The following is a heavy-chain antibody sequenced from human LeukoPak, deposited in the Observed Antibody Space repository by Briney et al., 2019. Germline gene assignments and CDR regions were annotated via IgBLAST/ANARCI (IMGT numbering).Heavy chain of an antibody. CDR1: GGSFSGYY. Sequence: ASETLSLTCAVYGGSFSGYYWGWIRQPPGKGLEWIGEINHSGSTNYNPSLKSRVTISVDTSKNQFSLKLSSVTAADTAVYYCARTFRYCSSTSCYGPYYYGMDVWGQGTTVTVSS. CDR3: ARTFRYCSSTSCYGPYYYGMDV. D-gene: IGHD2-2*01. V-gene: IGHV4-34*01. CDR2: INHSGST. J-gene: IGHJ6*02.